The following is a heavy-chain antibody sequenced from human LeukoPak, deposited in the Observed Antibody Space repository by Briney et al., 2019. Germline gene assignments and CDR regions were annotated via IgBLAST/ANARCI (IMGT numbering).Heavy chain of an antibody. CDR1: GASITTYY. V-gene: IGHV4-59*01. J-gene: IGHJ4*02. Sequence: SETLSLTCTVSGASITTYYWSWIRQPPGKGLECIGQIHSSGSANYNPSLKSRVAMSLDASKNQFSLTVSSVTAADTAIYYCARDILDVGATHYFDYWGQGSLLTVSS. CDR2: IHSSGSA. D-gene: IGHD1-26*01. CDR3: ARDILDVGATHYFDY.